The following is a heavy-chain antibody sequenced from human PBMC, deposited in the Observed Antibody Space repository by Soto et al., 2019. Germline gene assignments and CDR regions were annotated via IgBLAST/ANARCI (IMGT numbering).Heavy chain of an antibody. V-gene: IGHV3-48*01. CDR1: GFTFSSYS. J-gene: IGHJ5*01. CDR2: ISSSSSTI. D-gene: IGHD2-15*01. CDR3: ARDGGRSCYDS. Sequence: GSLRLSCAASGFTFSSYSMNWVRQAPGKGLEWVSYISSSSSTIYYVDSVKGRFTISRDNAKNSLYLQMNSLRAEDTAVYYCARDGGRSCYDSWGQGTQVTVSS.